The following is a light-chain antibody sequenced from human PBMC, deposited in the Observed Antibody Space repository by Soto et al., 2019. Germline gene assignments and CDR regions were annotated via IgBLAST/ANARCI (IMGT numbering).Light chain of an antibody. J-gene: IGKJ2*01. CDR2: DAS. CDR1: QDISNY. Sequence: DIPMTQSPSSLSASVGDRVTITCQASQDISNYLNWYQQKPGKAPNLLIHDASNLETGVPSRFSGSGSRTDFIFTISSLQPEDISTYYCQQYDNLPYTFGQGTKLDIK. V-gene: IGKV1-33*01. CDR3: QQYDNLPYT.